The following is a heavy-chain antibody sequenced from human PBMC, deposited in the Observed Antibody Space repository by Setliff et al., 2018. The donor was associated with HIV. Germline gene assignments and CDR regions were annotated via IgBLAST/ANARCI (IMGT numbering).Heavy chain of an antibody. Sequence: SETLSLTCSVSDDSLSSSNYYWGWVRQPPGKGLEWIAMIYYSGSTNYNPSLKSRVTISLDTSNNQFSLKLSSVTAADTAVYYCARRVVAAFTFDYWGQGTLVTVSS. V-gene: IGHV4-39*07. J-gene: IGHJ4*02. CDR3: ARRVVAAFTFDY. CDR1: DDSLSSSNYY. D-gene: IGHD2-15*01. CDR2: IYYSGST.